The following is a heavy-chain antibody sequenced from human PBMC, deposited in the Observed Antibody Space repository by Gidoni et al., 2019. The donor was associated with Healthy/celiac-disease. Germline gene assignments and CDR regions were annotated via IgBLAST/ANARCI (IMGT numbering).Heavy chain of an antibody. V-gene: IGHV3-30*18. CDR3: AKDGLEMATTYYFDY. D-gene: IGHD5-12*01. CDR2: ISYDGSNK. Sequence: QVQLVASGGGVVQPGRSLRLSCAASGFTFSSYGMHWVRQAPGKGLEWVAVISYDGSNKYYADSVKGRFTISRDNSKNTLYLQMNSLRAEDTAVYYCAKDGLEMATTYYFDYWGQGTLVTVSS. J-gene: IGHJ4*02. CDR1: GFTFSSYG.